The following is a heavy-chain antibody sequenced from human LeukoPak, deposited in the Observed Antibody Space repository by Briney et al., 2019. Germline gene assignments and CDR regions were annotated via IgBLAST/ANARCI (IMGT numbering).Heavy chain of an antibody. D-gene: IGHD6-25*01. J-gene: IGHJ5*02. CDR3: ARDRGSIDP. CDR2: IHHSGST. V-gene: IGHV4-39*07. CDR1: GGSIVSSTFY. Sequence: PSETLSLTCSVSGGSIVSSTFYWGWVRQPPGKGLEWIGIIHHSGSTYYNSSLKSRVTISVDTSKNTLSLKLNSVTAADTAVYYCARDRGSIDPWGQGTLVTVSS.